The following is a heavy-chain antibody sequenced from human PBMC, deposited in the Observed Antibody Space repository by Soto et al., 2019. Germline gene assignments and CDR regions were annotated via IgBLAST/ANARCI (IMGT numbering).Heavy chain of an antibody. CDR3: ARKAESYGFDI. V-gene: IGHV1-69*01. CDR2: FIPMFDAA. CDR1: GDTFSNYA. J-gene: IGHJ3*02. Sequence: QVQLVQSGAEVKKPGSSVRVSCKASGDTFSNYAINWVRQAPGQGLEWMGGFIPMFDAANYAQNFRGRVTITADESTSTAYMELGGLSSEDTAMYYCARKAESYGFDIWGQGTLVTVSS. D-gene: IGHD3-10*01.